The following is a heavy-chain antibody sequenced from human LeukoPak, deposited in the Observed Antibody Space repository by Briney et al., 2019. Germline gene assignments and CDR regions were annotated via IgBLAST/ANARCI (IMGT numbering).Heavy chain of an antibody. CDR2: IIPIFDIA. Sequence: ASVKVSCKASGGTFSTYGSSWVRQAPGQGLEWMGRIIPIFDIADYAQKFRDRVTITADKSTSTAYMELRSLRSEDTAVYYCARDHREGMGATAFDYWGQGTLVTVSS. CDR1: GGTFSTYG. CDR3: ARDHREGMGATAFDY. V-gene: IGHV1-69*04. J-gene: IGHJ4*02. D-gene: IGHD1-26*01.